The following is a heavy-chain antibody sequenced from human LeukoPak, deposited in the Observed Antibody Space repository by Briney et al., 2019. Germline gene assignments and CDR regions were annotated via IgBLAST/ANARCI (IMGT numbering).Heavy chain of an antibody. Sequence: SQTLSLTCAISGDSVSSNSAAWNWIRQSPSRGLEWLGRTYYRSKWYNGYAVSLKSRLTIIPDTSKNQFSLQLTSVTPEDTALYYCARGEVFDYWGQGTLVTVSS. CDR1: GDSVSSNSAA. CDR2: TYYRSKWYN. CDR3: ARGEVFDY. V-gene: IGHV6-1*01. J-gene: IGHJ4*02.